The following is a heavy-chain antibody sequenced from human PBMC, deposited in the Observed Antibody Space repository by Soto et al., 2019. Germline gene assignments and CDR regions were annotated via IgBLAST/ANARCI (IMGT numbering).Heavy chain of an antibody. V-gene: IGHV4-34*01. CDR3: ARGIVRKDYDFWSGYYYDYYYYYMDV. CDR1: GGSFSGYY. J-gene: IGHJ6*03. D-gene: IGHD3-3*01. Sequence: SQTLSLPCAVYGGSFSGYYWSWIRQPPGKGLEWIGEINHSGSTNYNPSLKSRVTISVDTSKNQFSLKLSSVTAADTAVYYCARGIVRKDYDFWSGYYYDYYYYYMDVWGKGTTVTVSS. CDR2: INHSGST.